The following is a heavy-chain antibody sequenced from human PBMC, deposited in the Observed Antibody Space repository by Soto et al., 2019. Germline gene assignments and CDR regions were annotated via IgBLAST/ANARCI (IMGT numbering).Heavy chain of an antibody. CDR1: GGSFSGYY. V-gene: IGHV4-34*01. D-gene: IGHD6-25*01. CDR2: INHSGVT. CDR3: ASVSGSYHHAIHA. J-gene: IGHJ6*02. Sequence: SETLSLTCAVYGGSFSGYYWSWIRQPPGKGLEWIGEINHSGVTNYKPSLKRRVTISVDTSKNQFSLQLKSVTAADTALYYCASVSGSYHHAIHAWGPGSPVT.